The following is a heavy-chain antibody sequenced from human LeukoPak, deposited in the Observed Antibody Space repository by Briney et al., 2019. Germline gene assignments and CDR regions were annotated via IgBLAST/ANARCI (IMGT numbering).Heavy chain of an antibody. Sequence: GGSLRLSCAASGFTFSSYSMNWVRQAPGKGLEWVSSISSSSSYIYYADSVKGRFTISRDNAKNSLYLQMNSLRAEDTAVYYCAREVAIFGVPMGYFDYWGQGTLVTVSS. J-gene: IGHJ4*02. D-gene: IGHD3-3*02. CDR1: GFTFSSYS. CDR3: AREVAIFGVPMGYFDY. V-gene: IGHV3-21*01. CDR2: ISSSSSYI.